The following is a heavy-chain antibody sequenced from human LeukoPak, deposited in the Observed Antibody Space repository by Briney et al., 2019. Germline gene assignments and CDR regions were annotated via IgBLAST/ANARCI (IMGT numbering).Heavy chain of an antibody. CDR2: IIPIFGTA. Sequence: GSSVKVSCKASGGTFSSYAISWVRQAPGQGLEWMGGIIPIFGTANYAQKFQGRVTITADESTSTAYMELSSLRSEDTAVYYCARGHYYYDSSGYDFDYWGQGTLVTVSS. D-gene: IGHD3-22*01. V-gene: IGHV1-69*01. J-gene: IGHJ4*02. CDR1: GGTFSSYA. CDR3: ARGHYYYDSSGYDFDY.